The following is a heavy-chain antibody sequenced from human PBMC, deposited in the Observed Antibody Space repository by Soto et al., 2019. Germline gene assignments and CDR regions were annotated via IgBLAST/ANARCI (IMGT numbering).Heavy chain of an antibody. J-gene: IGHJ3*02. D-gene: IGHD3-22*01. CDR3: AKAYYYYDSSGDAFDI. CDR2: ISGSGGST. V-gene: IGHV3-23*01. CDR1: VFTFISYA. Sequence: PGGSLRLSCASSVFTFISYAMSWVRQAPGKGLEWVSAISGSGGSTYYADSVKGRFTISRDNSKNTLYLQMNSLRAEDTAVYYCAKAYYYYDSSGDAFDIWGQGTMVTVSS.